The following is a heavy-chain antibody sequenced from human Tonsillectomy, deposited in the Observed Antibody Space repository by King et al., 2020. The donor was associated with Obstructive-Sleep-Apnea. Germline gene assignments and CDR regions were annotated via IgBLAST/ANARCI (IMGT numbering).Heavy chain of an antibody. CDR2: IIPILGIA. Sequence: VQLVQSGAEVKKPGSSVKVSCKASGGTFSSYAISWVRQAPGQGLEWMGGIIPILGIANYAQKFQGRVTITADKSTSTAYMELSSLRSDDTAVYYCARGDCRSTSCYADYWGQGTLVTGPS. V-gene: IGHV1-69*10. J-gene: IGHJ4*02. CDR3: ARGDCRSTSCYADY. D-gene: IGHD2-2*01. CDR1: GGTFSSYA.